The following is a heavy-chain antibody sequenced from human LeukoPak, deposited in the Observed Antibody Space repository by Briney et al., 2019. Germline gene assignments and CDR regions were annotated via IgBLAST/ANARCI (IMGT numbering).Heavy chain of an antibody. CDR1: GGTFSSYT. CDR2: IIPILGIA. Sequence: SVKVSCKASGGTFSSYTISWVRQAPGQGLEWMGRIIPILGIANYAQKFQGRVTITADKSTNTAYMELSSLRSEDTAVYYCAREGYCSSTSCSYFDYWGQGTLVTVSS. V-gene: IGHV1-69*04. J-gene: IGHJ4*02. CDR3: AREGYCSSTSCSYFDY. D-gene: IGHD2-2*01.